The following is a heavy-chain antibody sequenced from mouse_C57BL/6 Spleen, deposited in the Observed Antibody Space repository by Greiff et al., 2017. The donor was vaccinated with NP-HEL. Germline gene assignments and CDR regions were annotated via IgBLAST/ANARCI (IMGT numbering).Heavy chain of an antibody. CDR3: ARGGDGYYPFFAY. CDR2: INPGSGGT. CDR1: GYAFTNYL. D-gene: IGHD2-3*01. V-gene: IGHV1-54*01. J-gene: IGHJ3*01. Sequence: QVQLQQSGAELVRPGTSVKVSCKASGYAFTNYLIEWVKQRPGQGLEWIGVINPGSGGTNYNEKFKGKATLTADKSSSTAYMQLSSLTSEDSAVYFCARGGDGYYPFFAYWGQGTLVTVSA.